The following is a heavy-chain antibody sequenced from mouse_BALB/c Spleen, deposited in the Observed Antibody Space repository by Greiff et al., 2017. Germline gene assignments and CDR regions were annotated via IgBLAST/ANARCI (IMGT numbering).Heavy chain of an antibody. CDR2: IYPGDGDT. Sequence: QVQLQQSGPELVKPGASVKISCKASGYAFSSSWMNWVKQRPGQGLEWIGRIYPGDGDTNYNGKFKGKATLTADKSSSTAYMQLSSLTSVDSAVYFCARDYDGYSYAMDYWGQGTSVTVSS. D-gene: IGHD2-3*01. CDR1: GYAFSSSW. V-gene: IGHV1-82*01. J-gene: IGHJ4*01. CDR3: ARDYDGYSYAMDY.